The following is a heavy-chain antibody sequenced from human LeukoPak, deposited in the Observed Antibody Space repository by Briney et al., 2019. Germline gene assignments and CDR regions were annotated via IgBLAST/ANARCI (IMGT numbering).Heavy chain of an antibody. J-gene: IGHJ4*02. D-gene: IGHD2-15*01. Sequence: GESLRLSCAASGFTFSNYWMTWVRQAPGKGLEWVANIKQDGSEKYYVDSVKGRFTISRDNAKNSLYPQMNSLRAEDTALYYCAREDQPRGTFDYWGQGILVTVSS. V-gene: IGHV3-7*05. CDR2: IKQDGSEK. CDR3: AREDQPRGTFDY. CDR1: GFTFSNYW.